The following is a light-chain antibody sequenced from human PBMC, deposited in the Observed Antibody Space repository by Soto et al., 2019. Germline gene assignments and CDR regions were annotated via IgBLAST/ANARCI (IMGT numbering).Light chain of an antibody. V-gene: IGLV2-23*03. CDR3: YSFAGSTTFSYV. CDR2: EGT. CDR1: SSDVVTYNL. J-gene: IGLJ1*01. Sequence: QAALTQPASVSGSPGQSISISCTGTSSDVVTYNLVSWYQQHPGKAPTVLIYEGTKRPSGVSNRFSGSKSGNTDSLTISGLQTEDEADYYCYSFAGSTTFSYVFGPGTKLTVL.